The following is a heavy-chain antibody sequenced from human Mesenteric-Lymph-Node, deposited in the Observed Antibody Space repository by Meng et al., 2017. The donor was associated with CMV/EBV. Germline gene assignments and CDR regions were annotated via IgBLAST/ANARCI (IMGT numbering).Heavy chain of an antibody. CDR1: GFTFSSYW. V-gene: IGHV3-7*04. CDR2: IKQDGSEK. D-gene: IGHD2-21*01. J-gene: IGHJ5*01. CDR3: ARGNLRLDNWFDS. Sequence: GESLKISCAASGFTFSSYWMSWVRQAPGKGLEWVANIKQDGSEKYYVDSVKGRFTISRDNAKSSLFLQMNSLRAEDTAVYYCARGNLRLDNWFDSWGQGTLVTISS.